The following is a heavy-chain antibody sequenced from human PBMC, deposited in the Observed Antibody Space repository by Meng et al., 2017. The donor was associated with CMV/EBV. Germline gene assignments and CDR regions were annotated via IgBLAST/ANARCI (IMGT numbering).Heavy chain of an antibody. Sequence: ASVKVSCKASGHTFTSYGISWVRQAPGQGLEWMGWINPNSGGTNYAQKFQGRVTMTRDTSISTAYMELSRLRSDDTAVYYCAIPSRYCSSTSCYGEVWFDPWGQGTLVTVSS. D-gene: IGHD2-2*01. J-gene: IGHJ5*02. CDR3: AIPSRYCSSTSCYGEVWFDP. CDR1: GHTFTSYG. V-gene: IGHV1-2*02. CDR2: INPNSGGT.